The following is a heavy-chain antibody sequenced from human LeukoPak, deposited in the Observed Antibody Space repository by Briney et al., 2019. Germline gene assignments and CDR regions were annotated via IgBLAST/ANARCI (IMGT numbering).Heavy chain of an antibody. D-gene: IGHD2-2*01. CDR2: ISGSGGST. V-gene: IGHV3-23*01. CDR1: GLTFSSYC. Sequence: PGGSLRLSCAASGLTFSSYCMSWVRQTPRKGLGWVSSISGSGGSTYSADSVKGAFTISRDTTKNMLYLQMNSLGDEDTAGYYGAKSGVEGTKYFLDFWGQGTLVTVSS. J-gene: IGHJ4*02. CDR3: AKSGVEGTKYFLDF.